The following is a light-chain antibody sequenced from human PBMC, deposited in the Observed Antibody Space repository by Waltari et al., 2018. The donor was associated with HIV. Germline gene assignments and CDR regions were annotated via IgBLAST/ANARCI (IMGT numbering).Light chain of an antibody. CDR2: SSD. CDR1: RSNIGSNY. J-gene: IGLJ3*02. CDR3: ASWDDNLSGWV. V-gene: IGLV1-47*02. Sequence: QSVLTQPPSASGTPGQSVSISCSGSRSNIGSNYVYWYQHLPGTTPKVVIYSSDQRPSGVPDLFSGSNSGTSAALAISGLRSEDEAHYYCASWDDNLSGWVFGGGTKLTVL.